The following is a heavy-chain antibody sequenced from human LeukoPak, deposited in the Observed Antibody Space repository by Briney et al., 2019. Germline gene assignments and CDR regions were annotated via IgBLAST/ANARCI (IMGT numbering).Heavy chain of an antibody. V-gene: IGHV4-30-2*01. CDR3: ARGGDSVVTDAFDI. D-gene: IGHD4-23*01. CDR2: IYHSGST. Sequence: PSQTLSLTCAVSGGSISSGGYSWSWIRQPPGKGLEWIGYIYHSGSTYYNPSLKSRVTISVDRSKNQFSLKLSSVTAADTAVYYCARGGDSVVTDAFDIWGQGTMVTVSS. J-gene: IGHJ3*02. CDR1: GGSISSGGYS.